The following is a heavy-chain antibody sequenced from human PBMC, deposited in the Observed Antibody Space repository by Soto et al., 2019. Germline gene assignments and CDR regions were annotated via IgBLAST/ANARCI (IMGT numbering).Heavy chain of an antibody. CDR1: GGSISTYY. CDR2: IYASGST. J-gene: IGHJ4*02. D-gene: IGHD2-2*01. Sequence: ETLSLTCTVSGGSISTYYWSWIRQPAGKGLEWIGRIYASGSTNYNPSLKSRVTMSVATSKNQFSLKLSSVTAADTAVYYCARGGMVIIPTATAFDYWGQGTLVTVSS. V-gene: IGHV4-4*07. CDR3: ARGGMVIIPTATAFDY.